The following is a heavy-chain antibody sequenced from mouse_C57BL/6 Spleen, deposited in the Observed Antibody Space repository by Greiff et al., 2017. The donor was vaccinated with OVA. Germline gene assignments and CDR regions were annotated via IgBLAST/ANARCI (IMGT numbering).Heavy chain of an antibody. J-gene: IGHJ1*02. CDR2: INYDGSST. Sequence: EVQGVESEGGLVQPGSSMKLSCTASGFTFGDYYMAWVRQVPEKGLEWVANINYDGSSTYYLDSLKSRFIISRDNTNNILYLQMSSLTSEDTATYYCARGDYNHHYCYFDVWGTGTTVTVSS. D-gene: IGHD1-3*01. CDR3: ARGDYNHHYCYFDV. V-gene: IGHV5-16*01. CDR1: GFTFGDYY.